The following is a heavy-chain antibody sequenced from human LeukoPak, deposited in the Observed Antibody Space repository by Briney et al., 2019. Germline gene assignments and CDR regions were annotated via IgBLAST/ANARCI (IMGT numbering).Heavy chain of an antibody. CDR3: ASGQRALFDY. J-gene: IGHJ4*02. CDR1: GGSISIGSYY. Sequence: SQTLSLTCTVSGGSISIGSYYWSWIRQPAGKGLEWVGHVYTTGSTNYNPSLKSRVTISVDTSKNQFSLNLNSVTAADTAVYYCASGQRALFDYWGQGTLVTVSS. D-gene: IGHD5-24*01. V-gene: IGHV4-61*09. CDR2: VYTTGST.